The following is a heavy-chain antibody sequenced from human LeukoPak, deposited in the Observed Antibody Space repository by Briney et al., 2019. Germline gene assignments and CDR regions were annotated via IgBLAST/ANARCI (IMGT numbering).Heavy chain of an antibody. J-gene: IGHJ3*02. CDR1: GGSISSSSYY. Sequence: SSETLSLTCTVSGGSISSSSYYWGWIRQPPGKGLEWIGSIYYSGSTYYNPSLKSRVTISVDTSKNQFSLKLSSVTAADTAVYYCARVHFSPRRITMIVVVRGAFDIWGQGTMVTVSS. V-gene: IGHV4-39*07. CDR3: ARVHFSPRRITMIVVVRGAFDI. D-gene: IGHD3-22*01. CDR2: IYYSGST.